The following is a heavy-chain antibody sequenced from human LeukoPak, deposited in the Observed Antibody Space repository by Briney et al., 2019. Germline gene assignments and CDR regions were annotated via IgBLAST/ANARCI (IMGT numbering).Heavy chain of an antibody. J-gene: IGHJ4*02. CDR3: ARVPGVYGLDY. CDR2: IYYSGST. Sequence: SDTLSLTCTVSGGSISSYYWSWIRQPPGKGLEWIGYIYYSGSTNYNPSLKSRVTISVDTSKNQFSLKLSSVTAADTAVYYCARVPGVYGLDYWGQGTLVTVSS. V-gene: IGHV4-59*07. D-gene: IGHD5/OR15-5a*01. CDR1: GGSISSYY.